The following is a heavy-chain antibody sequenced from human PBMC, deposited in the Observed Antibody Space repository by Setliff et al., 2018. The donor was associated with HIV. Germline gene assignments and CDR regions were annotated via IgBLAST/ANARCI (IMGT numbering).Heavy chain of an antibody. CDR2: IYHTGST. CDR3: ARLGAVAGPFGWFDP. Sequence: SETLSLTCTVSGGFISSSSYYWAWIRQPPGKGLEWVGHIYHTGSTSYNPSLKSRVTISVATSKSQFSLNIYSVTAADTAVYYCARLGAVAGPFGWFDPWGQGTLVTVS. D-gene: IGHD6-19*01. J-gene: IGHJ5*02. CDR1: GGFISSSSYY. V-gene: IGHV4-39*01.